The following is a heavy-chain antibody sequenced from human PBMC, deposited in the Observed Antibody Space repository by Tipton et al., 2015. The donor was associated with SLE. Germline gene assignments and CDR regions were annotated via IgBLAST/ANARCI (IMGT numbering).Heavy chain of an antibody. CDR3: ARGSGEGDWFDP. V-gene: IGHV4-39*07. CDR2: IYYSGST. D-gene: IGHD1-26*01. CDR1: GGSITSTNDY. J-gene: IGHJ5*02. Sequence: TLSLTCTVSGGSITSTNDYWGWIRQPPGKGLEWVGSIYYSGSTYYNPSLRSRVNISVDTAKNQFSLKLSSVTAADTAVYYCARGSGEGDWFDPWGQGTLVTVSS.